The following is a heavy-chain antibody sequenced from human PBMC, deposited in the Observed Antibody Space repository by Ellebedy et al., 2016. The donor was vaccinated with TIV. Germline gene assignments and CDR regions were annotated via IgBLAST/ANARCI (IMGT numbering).Heavy chain of an antibody. Sequence: GESLKISCAASGFSSRNYWMGWVRQAPGKGLEWVANIYQDGSDQYYVESVRGRFTISRDNANKSLFLQMNSLRVEDTAVYYCARRGSYGDYAVQVNSWFDAWGQGTLVTVSS. CDR1: GFSSRNYW. D-gene: IGHD4-17*01. V-gene: IGHV3-7*01. CDR3: ARRGSYGDYAVQVNSWFDA. J-gene: IGHJ5*02. CDR2: IYQDGSDQ.